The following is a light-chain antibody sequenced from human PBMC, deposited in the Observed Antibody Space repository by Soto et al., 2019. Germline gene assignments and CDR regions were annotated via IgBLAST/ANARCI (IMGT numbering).Light chain of an antibody. J-gene: IGKJ1*01. Sequence: VMTQSPATLSLSPGDSATLSCRVSQSVSSNLAWYQQRPGQAPRLLIYGAYTRATGIPARFSGSGSGTEFTLTISSLQSEDFAVYYCQQYNKWPPGTFGQGTKVEIK. CDR3: QQYNKWPPGT. V-gene: IGKV3-15*01. CDR1: QSVSSN. CDR2: GAY.